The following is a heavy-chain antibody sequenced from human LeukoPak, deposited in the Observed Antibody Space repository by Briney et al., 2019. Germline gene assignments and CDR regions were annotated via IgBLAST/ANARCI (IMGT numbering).Heavy chain of an antibody. CDR3: ASPAQAVAGTLDY. Sequence: SGTLSLTCAVSGGSISSSNWWSWVRQPPGKGLEWIGEIYHSGSTNYNPSLKSRVTISVDKSKNQFSLKLSSVTAADTAVYYCASPAQAVAGTLDYWGQGTLVTVSS. CDR1: GGSISSSNW. D-gene: IGHD6-19*01. V-gene: IGHV4-4*02. CDR2: IYHSGST. J-gene: IGHJ4*02.